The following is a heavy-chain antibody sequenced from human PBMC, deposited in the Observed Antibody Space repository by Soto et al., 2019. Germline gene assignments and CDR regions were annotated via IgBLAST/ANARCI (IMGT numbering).Heavy chain of an antibody. CDR1: GFTFSNYW. CDR3: ARGLYGAYGQDF. J-gene: IGHJ4*02. V-gene: IGHV3-74*01. CDR2: IKGDEITT. Sequence: EVQLVESGENLVQPGGSLRLSCAASGFTFSNYWIHWVRQAPGKGLVWVSRIKGDEITTNYADSVKGRFTISRDNAKKPVFLHMHSLRAEDTALYYCARGLYGAYGQDFWGQGILVTVSS. D-gene: IGHD4-17*01.